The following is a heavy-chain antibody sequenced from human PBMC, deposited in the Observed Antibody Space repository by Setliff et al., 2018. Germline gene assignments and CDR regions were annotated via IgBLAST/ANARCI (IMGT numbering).Heavy chain of an antibody. Sequence: SETLSLTCTVSGGSISSSRYYWGWIRQPPGKGLEWIGSIHHRGSTYYNPSLKSRVTTLVDTSKNHFSLKLSSVTAADTAVYYCARQTGEQPVDYWGQGTLVTVSS. CDR1: GGSISSSRYY. J-gene: IGHJ4*02. V-gene: IGHV4-39*01. CDR3: ARQTGEQPVDY. CDR2: IHHRGST. D-gene: IGHD2-8*02.